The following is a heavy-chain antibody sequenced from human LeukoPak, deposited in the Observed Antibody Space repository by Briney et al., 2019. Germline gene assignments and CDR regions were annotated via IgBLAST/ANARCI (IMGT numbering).Heavy chain of an antibody. CDR2: IRNKANGGTA. J-gene: IGHJ4*02. V-gene: IGHV3-49*04. D-gene: IGHD6-19*01. CDR1: GFTFSDYA. CDR3: SRAYSTGWLGINDY. Sequence: GGSLRLSCTASGFTFSDYAMTWVRQAPGKGLEWVGFIRNKANGGTADYAASVRGRFTISRDDSKTIAYLQMNSLRTDDTAVYYCSRAYSTGWLGINDYWGQGALVTVSP.